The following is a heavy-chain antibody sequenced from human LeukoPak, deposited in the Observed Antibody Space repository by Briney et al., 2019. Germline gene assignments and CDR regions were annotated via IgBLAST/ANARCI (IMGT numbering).Heavy chain of an antibody. CDR2: ISAYNGNT. CDR3: ARIPIAAAGLSYYYYGMDV. D-gene: IGHD6-13*01. V-gene: IGHV1-18*01. Sequence: ASVKVSCKASGYTFTSYGISWVRQAPGQGLEWMGWISAYNGNTNYAQKLQGRVTMTTDTSTSTAYMELRSLRSDDTAVYYCARIPIAAAGLSYYYYGMDVWGQGTTVTVSS. CDR1: GYTFTSYG. J-gene: IGHJ6*02.